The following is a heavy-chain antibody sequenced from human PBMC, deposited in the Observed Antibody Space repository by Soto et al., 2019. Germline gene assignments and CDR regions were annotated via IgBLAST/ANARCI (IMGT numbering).Heavy chain of an antibody. D-gene: IGHD5-12*01. J-gene: IGHJ4*02. Sequence: EVQLVESGGGLVQPGGSLRLSCAASGFTVSSNYMRWVRQAPGKGLEWVSVIYSGGSTYYADSVKGRFTISRDNSKNTLYLQMNSLRAEDTAVYYCARGREMATIPFDYWGQGTLVTVSS. CDR3: ARGREMATIPFDY. V-gene: IGHV3-66*01. CDR2: IYSGGST. CDR1: GFTVSSNY.